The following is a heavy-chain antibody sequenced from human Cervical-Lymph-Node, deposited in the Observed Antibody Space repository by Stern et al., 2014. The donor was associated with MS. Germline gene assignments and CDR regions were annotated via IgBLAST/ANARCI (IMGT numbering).Heavy chain of an antibody. CDR2: ISSGGSYI. V-gene: IGHV3-21*01. CDR3: ARGRGGNYRYYFDY. D-gene: IGHD4-23*01. J-gene: IGHJ4*02. Sequence: VQLVQSGGGLVKPGGSLRPSCAASGFTFSSYSMNWVRQAPGKGLEWVASISSGGSYIYYADSLKGRFTISRDNAKNSLYLQMNSLRAEDTAVYYCARGRGGNYRYYFDYWGQGTLVTVSS. CDR1: GFTFSSYS.